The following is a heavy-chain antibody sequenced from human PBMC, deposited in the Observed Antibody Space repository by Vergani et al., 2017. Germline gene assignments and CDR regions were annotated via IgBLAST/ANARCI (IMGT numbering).Heavy chain of an antibody. V-gene: IGHV3-30-3*01. CDR3: AKDPQWLTPHYFDC. CDR2: ISYDGSNK. CDR1: GFTFSSYA. Sequence: QVQLVESGGGVVQPGRSLRLSCAASGFTFSSYAMHWVRQAPGKGLEWVAVISYDGSNKYYADSVKGRFTISRDNSKITLYLQMNSLRAEDTALYYCAKDPQWLTPHYFDCWGQGTLVTVSS. J-gene: IGHJ4*02. D-gene: IGHD6-19*01.